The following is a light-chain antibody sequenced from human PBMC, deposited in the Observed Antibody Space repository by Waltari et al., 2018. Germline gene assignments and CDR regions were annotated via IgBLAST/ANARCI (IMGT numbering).Light chain of an antibody. V-gene: IGKV3-20*01. CDR2: AAS. J-gene: IGKJ1*01. CDR1: QSIGKD. CDR3: QNHERLPAT. Sequence: EFVLTQSPGTLSLSPGERATLSCRASQSIGKDLVWYQQKPGQAPRLLIYAASSRATGVPDRFSGSGSGTDFSLTISRLEPEDFAVYYCQNHERLPATFGQGTKVEIK.